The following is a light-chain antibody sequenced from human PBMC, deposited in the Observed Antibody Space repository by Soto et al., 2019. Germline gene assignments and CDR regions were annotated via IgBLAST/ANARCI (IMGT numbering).Light chain of an antibody. CDR1: RSNIAANT. J-gene: IGLJ3*02. Sequence: QAVVTQPPSASGAPGQRVIISCSGSRSNIAANTVNWYQQFPGTAPKLLIYSNNQRPSGVPDRFSGSKSGTSASLAISGLQSVDESDYYCAAWDDSLNGPVFGGGTKLTVL. CDR2: SNN. V-gene: IGLV1-44*01. CDR3: AAWDDSLNGPV.